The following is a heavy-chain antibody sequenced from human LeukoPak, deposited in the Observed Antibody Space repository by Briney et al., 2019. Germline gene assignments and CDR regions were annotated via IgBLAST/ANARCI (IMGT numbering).Heavy chain of an antibody. CDR2: IYSGDST. CDR3: AKNRVGASGLAEYFEH. CDR1: GFILSSTY. V-gene: IGHV3-53*01. D-gene: IGHD1-26*01. J-gene: IGHJ1*01. Sequence: GGSLRLSCAASGFILSSTYMSWVRPAPGKGLGWVSIIYSGDSTYYADSVKGRFTISRDNSRNTVYLQMNSLRAEDTAVYYCAKNRVGASGLAEYFEHWGQGTLVAVSS.